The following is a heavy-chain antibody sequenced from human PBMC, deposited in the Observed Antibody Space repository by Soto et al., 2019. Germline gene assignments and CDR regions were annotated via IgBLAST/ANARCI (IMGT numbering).Heavy chain of an antibody. CDR2: ISYDGSNK. CDR3: AKGSWQQLEDAFDI. V-gene: IGHV3-30*18. CDR1: GFTFSSYG. D-gene: IGHD6-13*01. J-gene: IGHJ3*02. Sequence: QVQLVESGGGVVQPGRSLRLSCAASGFTFSSYGMHWVRQAPGKGLEWVAVISYDGSNKYYADSVKGRFTISRDNSKNPLYLQMNSLRAEDTAVYYCAKGSWQQLEDAFDIWGQGTMVTVSS.